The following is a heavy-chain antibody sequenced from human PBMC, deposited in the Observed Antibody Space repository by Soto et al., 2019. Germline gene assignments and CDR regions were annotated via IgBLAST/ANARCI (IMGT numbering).Heavy chain of an antibody. CDR3: AKTVVAAPNWFDP. Sequence: QVQLQESGPGLVKPSQTLSLTCTVSGGSISSGGYSWTWIRQPPGEGLEWIGHIHHSGSTYYNPSLQSRLTISIGAAKNHFSRNLSSVTVADTAVYHCAKTVVAAPNWFDPWGQGTLVTVSS. V-gene: IGHV4-31*03. CDR1: GGSISSGGYS. D-gene: IGHD2-15*01. J-gene: IGHJ5*02. CDR2: IHHSGST.